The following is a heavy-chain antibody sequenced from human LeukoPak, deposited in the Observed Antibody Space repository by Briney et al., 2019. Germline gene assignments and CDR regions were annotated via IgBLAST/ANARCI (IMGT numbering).Heavy chain of an antibody. J-gene: IGHJ4*02. CDR2: ISSSSSTI. Sequence: GGSLRLSCAASGFTFSSYSMNWVRQAPGKGLEWVSYISSSSSTIYYADSVKGRFTISRDNAKNSLYLQMNSLRAEDTAVYYCARVLREMATLTFDYWGQGTLVTVSS. V-gene: IGHV3-48*01. CDR1: GFTFSSYS. CDR3: ARVLREMATLTFDY. D-gene: IGHD5-24*01.